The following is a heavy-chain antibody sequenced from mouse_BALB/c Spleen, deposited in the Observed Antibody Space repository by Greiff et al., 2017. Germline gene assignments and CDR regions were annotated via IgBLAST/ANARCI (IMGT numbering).Heavy chain of an antibody. CDR2: INPGSGGT. Sequence: QVQLQQSGAELVRPGTSVKVSCKASGYAFTNYLIEWVKQRPGQGLEWIGVINPGSGGTNYNEKFKGKATLTADKSSSTAYMQLSSLTSDDSAVYFCARYDGYESYYFDYWGQGTTLTVSS. CDR1: GYAFTNYL. D-gene: IGHD2-3*01. V-gene: IGHV1-54*01. CDR3: ARYDGYESYYFDY. J-gene: IGHJ2*01.